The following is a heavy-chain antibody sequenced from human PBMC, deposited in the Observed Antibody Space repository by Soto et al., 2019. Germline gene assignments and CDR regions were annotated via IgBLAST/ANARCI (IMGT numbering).Heavy chain of an antibody. D-gene: IGHD1-26*01. CDR1: GGSVSVYY. Sequence: QVQLQESGPGQVKPSETLSLTCTISGGSVSVYYWSWIRQSTGQGLEWIGYIYASGSPYYNPSLRSRVTISADTSKNQISLKLTSPTAADTAVYYCARGVGSSPPQSWGRGTLVTVSS. V-gene: IGHV4-59*02. J-gene: IGHJ5*02. CDR3: ARGVGSSPPQS. CDR2: IYASGSP.